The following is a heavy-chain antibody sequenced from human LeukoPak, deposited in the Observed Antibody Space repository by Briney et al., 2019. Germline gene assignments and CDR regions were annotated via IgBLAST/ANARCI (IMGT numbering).Heavy chain of an antibody. CDR1: GFTFSSYA. V-gene: IGHV3-23*01. CDR3: AVNRWVTTWSDY. D-gene: IGHD4-17*01. CDR2: ISGSGGGT. J-gene: IGHJ4*02. Sequence: GGSLRLSCAASGFTFSSYAMSWVRQAPGKGLEWVSAISGSGGGTYYADSVKGRFTISRDNSKNTLYLQMNSLRAEDTAVYYCAVNRWVTTWSDYWGQGTLVTVSS.